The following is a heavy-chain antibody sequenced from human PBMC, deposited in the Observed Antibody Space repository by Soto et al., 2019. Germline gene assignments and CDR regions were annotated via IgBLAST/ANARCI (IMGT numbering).Heavy chain of an antibody. J-gene: IGHJ6*02. Sequence: SVKVSCKASGGTFSSYAISWVRQAPGQGLEWMGGIIPIFGTANYAQKFQGRVTITADESTSTAYMELSSLRSEDTAVYYCARGVGVVVPAATRGAVKDYYYYGMDVWGQGTTVTSP. V-gene: IGHV1-69*13. CDR3: ARGVGVVVPAATRGAVKDYYYYGMDV. CDR1: GGTFSSYA. CDR2: IIPIFGTA. D-gene: IGHD2-2*01.